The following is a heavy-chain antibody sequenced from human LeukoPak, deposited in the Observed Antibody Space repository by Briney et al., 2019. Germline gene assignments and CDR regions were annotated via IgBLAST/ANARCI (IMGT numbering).Heavy chain of an antibody. CDR1: GYTFTSYD. J-gene: IGHJ4*02. CDR3: ARVLLKAARDLGY. CDR2: MNPNSGIT. V-gene: IGHV1-8*01. Sequence: GASVKVSCKASGYTFTSYDINWVRQATGQGLEWMGWMNPNSGITGYAQKFQGRVTMTRNTSISTAYMELSSLRSEDTAVYYCARVLLKAARDLGYWGQGTLVTVSS. D-gene: IGHD6-6*01.